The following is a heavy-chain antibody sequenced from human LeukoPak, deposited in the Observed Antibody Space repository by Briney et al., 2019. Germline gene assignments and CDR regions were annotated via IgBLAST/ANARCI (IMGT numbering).Heavy chain of an antibody. CDR1: GFTFSSYA. CDR3: AKFTSEFTYYYDSSGYPAFDY. D-gene: IGHD3-22*01. Sequence: GGSLRLSCAASGFTFSSYAMSWVRPAPGKGLEWVSAISGSGGSTYYADSVKGRFTISRDNSKNTLYLQMNSLRAEDTAVYYCAKFTSEFTYYYDSSGYPAFDYWGQGTLVTVSS. J-gene: IGHJ4*02. CDR2: ISGSGGST. V-gene: IGHV3-23*01.